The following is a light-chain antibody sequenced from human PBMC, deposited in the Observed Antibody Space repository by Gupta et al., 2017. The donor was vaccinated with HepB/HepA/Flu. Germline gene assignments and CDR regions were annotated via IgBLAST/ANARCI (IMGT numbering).Light chain of an antibody. V-gene: IGLV2-8*01. CDR1: SSDVGGYNY. CDR3: SSYAGSNNLL. Sequence: QSALTQPPSASGSPGPSVTISCTGTSSDVGGYNYVSWYQQHPGKAHKIMIYEVNKRPAGVPVRFSGSKSGNTASLTVSGRQAEEEADYYCSSYAGSNNLLFGGGTKLTVL. J-gene: IGLJ2*01. CDR2: EVN.